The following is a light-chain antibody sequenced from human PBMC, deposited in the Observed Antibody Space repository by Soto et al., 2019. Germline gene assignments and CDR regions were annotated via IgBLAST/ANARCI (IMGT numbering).Light chain of an antibody. CDR2: GAS. Sequence: VLTHYPATLSVYPGERVTLSCRASQSVDIDLAWYQQIPGQAPRLLIYGASTRAPDMPGRFSGRGSGTEFSLTISSLQSEDYAVYYCQQYRKWPRTSGHGSKV. V-gene: IGKV3-15*01. J-gene: IGKJ1*01. CDR3: QQYRKWPRT. CDR1: QSVDID.